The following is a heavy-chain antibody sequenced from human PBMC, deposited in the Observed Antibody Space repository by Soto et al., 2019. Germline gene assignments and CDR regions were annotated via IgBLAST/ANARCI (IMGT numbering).Heavy chain of an antibody. CDR2: IYYSGST. J-gene: IGHJ4*02. CDR3: ARGIAANFDY. CDR1: GGSVSRGSYY. D-gene: IGHD5-18*01. V-gene: IGHV4-61*01. Sequence: SEALSLTCTVSGGSVSRGSYYWSLIRQPPGKGLEWIGYIYYSGSTNYNPSLKSRVTISVDTSKNQFSLKLSSVTAADTAVYYCARGIAANFDYWGQGTLVTVSS.